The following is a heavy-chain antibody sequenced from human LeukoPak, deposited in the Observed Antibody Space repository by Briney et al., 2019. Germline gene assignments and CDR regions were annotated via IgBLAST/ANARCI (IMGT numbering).Heavy chain of an antibody. Sequence: TSSETLSLTCTVSGYSISSGYYWGWIRQPPGKGLEWIGEINHSGSTNYNPSLKSRVTISVDTSKNQFSLKLSSVTAADTAVYYCARVGRTIFGVYYYYYYMDVWGKGTTVTVSS. V-gene: IGHV4-38-2*02. CDR2: INHSGST. CDR1: GYSISSGYY. CDR3: ARVGRTIFGVYYYYYYMDV. D-gene: IGHD3-3*01. J-gene: IGHJ6*03.